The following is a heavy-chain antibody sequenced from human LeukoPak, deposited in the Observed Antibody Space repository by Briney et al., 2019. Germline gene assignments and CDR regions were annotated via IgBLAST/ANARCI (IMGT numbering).Heavy chain of an antibody. CDR2: INSDGSST. CDR1: GFTFRSYW. Sequence: GGSLRLSCAASGFTFRSYWMHWVRQAPGKGMVWVSRINSDGSSTSYADSVKGRFTISRDNAKNTLYLQMNSLRAEDTAVYYCAREGDSSGYYTNWFDPWGQGTLVTVSS. D-gene: IGHD3-22*01. V-gene: IGHV3-74*01. J-gene: IGHJ5*02. CDR3: AREGDSSGYYTNWFDP.